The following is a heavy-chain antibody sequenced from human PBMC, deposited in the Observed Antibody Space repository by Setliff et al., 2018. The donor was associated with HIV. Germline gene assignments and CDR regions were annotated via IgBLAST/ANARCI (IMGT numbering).Heavy chain of an antibody. CDR2: IKSKTDGGTT. J-gene: IGHJ4*02. CDR1: GFTFSDYS. D-gene: IGHD1-26*01. CDR3: TRVTRVLGKGATHDY. V-gene: IGHV3-15*01. Sequence: PGGSLRLSCTASGFTFSDYSMSWIRQAPGKGLEWVGRIKSKTDGGTTDYAAPVKGRFTISRDDSKNTLYLQMNSLKIEDTAVYYCTRVTRVLGKGATHDYWGQGTLVTVSS.